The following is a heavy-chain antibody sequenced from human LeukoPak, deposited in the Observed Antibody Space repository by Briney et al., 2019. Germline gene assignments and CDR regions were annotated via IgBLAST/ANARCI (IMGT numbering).Heavy chain of an antibody. D-gene: IGHD3-10*01. J-gene: IGHJ3*02. CDR1: GGSISSYY. CDR2: IYTSGST. V-gene: IGHV4-4*07. CDR3: ARAFHYGSGSYYNSDAFDI. Sequence: SETLSLTCTVSGGSISSYYWSWIRQPAGKGLEWIGRIYTSGSTNYNPSLKSRVTMSVDTSKNQFSLKLSSVTAADTAVYYCARAFHYGSGSYYNSDAFDIWGQGTMVTVSS.